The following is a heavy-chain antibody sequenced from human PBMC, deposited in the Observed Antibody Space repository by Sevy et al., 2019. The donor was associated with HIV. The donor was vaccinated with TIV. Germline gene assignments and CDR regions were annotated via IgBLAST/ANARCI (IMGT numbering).Heavy chain of an antibody. CDR1: GDSVSSNSAA. CDR2: TYYRSKWYN. D-gene: IGHD6-13*01. V-gene: IGHV6-1*01. CDR3: ARSGTTPLGENWFDP. Sequence: SQTLSLTCAISGDSVSSNSAAWNWIRQSPSRGLEWLGRTYYRSKWYNDYAVSVKSRITINPDTSKNQFSLQLNSVTPYDTAVYYCARSGTTPLGENWFDPWGQGTLVTVSS. J-gene: IGHJ5*02.